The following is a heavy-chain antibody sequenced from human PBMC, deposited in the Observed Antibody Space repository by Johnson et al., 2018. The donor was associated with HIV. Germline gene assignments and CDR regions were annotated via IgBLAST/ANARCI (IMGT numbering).Heavy chain of an antibody. Sequence: VTLVESGGGLVQPGGSLRLSCAASGFTVSTNYMSWIRQAPGKGLEWVSVIYSGDTTYYAGSVKGRFTISRDNAKNSLFLQMNSLSAEDTAIYYCARDPPGRAFDVWGLGTTVTVSS. CDR2: IYSGDTT. J-gene: IGHJ3*01. CDR3: ARDPPGRAFDV. V-gene: IGHV3-66*01. CDR1: GFTVSTNY.